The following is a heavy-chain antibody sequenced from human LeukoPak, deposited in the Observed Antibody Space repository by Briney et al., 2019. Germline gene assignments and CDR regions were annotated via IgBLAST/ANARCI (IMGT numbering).Heavy chain of an antibody. J-gene: IGHJ4*02. CDR1: GGSISSSSYY. CDR2: IYYSGST. D-gene: IGHD4-23*01. Sequence: PSETLSLTCTVSGGSISSSSYYWGWIRQPPGKGLEWIGSIYYSGSTYCNPSLKSRVTISVDTSKNQFSLKPSSVTAADTAVYYCARQDYGGNSGENYWGQGTLVTVSS. CDR3: ARQDYGGNSGENY. V-gene: IGHV4-39*01.